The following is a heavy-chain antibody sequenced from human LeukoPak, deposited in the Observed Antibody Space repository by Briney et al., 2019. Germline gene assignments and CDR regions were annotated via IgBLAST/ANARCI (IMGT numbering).Heavy chain of an antibody. CDR1: GYSISSGYY. CDR2: IYHSGST. D-gene: IGHD3-10*01. V-gene: IGHV4-38-2*02. J-gene: IGHJ6*03. CDR3: ARGDVRITMVRGAYGYYYMDV. Sequence: SETLSLTCTVSGYSISSGYYWGWIRQPPGKGLEWIGCIYHSGSTYYNPSLKSRVTISVDTSKNQFSLKLSSVTAADTAVYYCARGDVRITMVRGAYGYYYMDVWGKGTTVTISS.